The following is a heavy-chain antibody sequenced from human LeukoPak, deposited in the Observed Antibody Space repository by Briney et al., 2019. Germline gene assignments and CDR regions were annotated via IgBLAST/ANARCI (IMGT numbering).Heavy chain of an antibody. CDR1: GGSISSGGYY. CDR2: IYYSGST. CDR3: VRGLYYGAQPFDY. J-gene: IGHJ4*02. D-gene: IGHD4-17*01. V-gene: IGHV4-31*03. Sequence: PSETLSLTCTVSGGSISSGGYYWSWIRQHPGKGLEWIGYIYYSGSTYYNPSLKSRVTISVDTSKNQFSLKLSSVTAADTAVYYCVRGLYYGAQPFDYWGQGTLVTVSS.